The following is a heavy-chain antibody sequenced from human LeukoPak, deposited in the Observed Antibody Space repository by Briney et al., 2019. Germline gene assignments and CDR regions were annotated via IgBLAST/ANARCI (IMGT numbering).Heavy chain of an antibody. CDR1: GYTFTSHA. CDR2: NNTNTTNP. Sequence: GASQKVSCKASGYTFTSHAINWVRHAPGQRLEWMEWNNTNTTNPTYAQGFRGRFVFSLDTSVSTVYLQISSLKAEATDVYYCARGIVAARNIDYWGQGTLVTVSS. D-gene: IGHD6-13*01. J-gene: IGHJ4*02. V-gene: IGHV7-4-1*02. CDR3: ARGIVAARNIDY.